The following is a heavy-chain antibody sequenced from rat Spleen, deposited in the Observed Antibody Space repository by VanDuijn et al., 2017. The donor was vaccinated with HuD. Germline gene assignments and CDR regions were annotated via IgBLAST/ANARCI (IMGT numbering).Heavy chain of an antibody. CDR2: MWYVGDT. CDR3: ARDYGQGWVLDA. CDR1: GFSLTSYS. V-gene: IGHV2-34*01. Sequence: QVQLKESGPGLVQPSETLSLTCTVSGFSLTSYSVTWVRQPSGKGPEWVGRMWYVGDTAYNLTLKSRLSISRDTSKNQVFLKMSSLQADDTGTYYCARDYGQGWVLDAWGQGASVIVSS. D-gene: IGHD1-7*01. J-gene: IGHJ4*01.